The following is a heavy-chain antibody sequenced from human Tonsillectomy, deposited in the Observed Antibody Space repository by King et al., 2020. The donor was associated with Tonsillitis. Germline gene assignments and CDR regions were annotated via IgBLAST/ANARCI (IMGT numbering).Heavy chain of an antibody. CDR2: IIPIFDAP. J-gene: IGHJ3*02. CDR1: GGTFSKYA. Sequence: QLVQSGAEVKKPGSSVKVSCKASGGTFSKYAVNWVRQATGQVLEWMGGIIPIFDAPNYAQKFQDRVTITADESTSTLYMDLSSRRSEDTAVYYCARDAVAAGGAFDIWGQGTLVSVSS. CDR3: ARDAVAAGGAFDI. V-gene: IGHV1-69*12. D-gene: IGHD3-10*01.